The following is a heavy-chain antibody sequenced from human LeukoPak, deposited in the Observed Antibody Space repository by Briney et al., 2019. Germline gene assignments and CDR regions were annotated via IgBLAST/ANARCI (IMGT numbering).Heavy chain of an antibody. CDR1: GYTFTSYG. D-gene: IGHD2-8*01. J-gene: IGHJ4*02. V-gene: IGHV1-18*01. Sequence: ASVKVSCKASGYTFTSYGISWVRQAPGQGLEWMGWISAYNGNTNYAQKLQGRVTMTTDTSTSTAYMELRSLRSDDTAVYYCARDGFRLMVYAESTYDYWGQGTLVTVSS. CDR3: ARDGFRLMVYAESTYDY. CDR2: ISAYNGNT.